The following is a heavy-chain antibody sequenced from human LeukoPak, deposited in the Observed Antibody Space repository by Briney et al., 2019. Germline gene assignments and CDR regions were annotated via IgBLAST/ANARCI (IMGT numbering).Heavy chain of an antibody. CDR1: GFTFSSYS. CDR2: ISYDGSNK. D-gene: IGHD1-14*01. CDR3: AREFTGFLGAFDI. Sequence: GGSLRISCAASGFTFSSYSMNWVRQAPGKGLEWVAVISYDGSNKYYADSVKGRFTISRDNSKNTLYLQMNSLRAEDTAVYYCAREFTGFLGAFDIWGQGTMVTVSS. J-gene: IGHJ3*02. V-gene: IGHV3-30*03.